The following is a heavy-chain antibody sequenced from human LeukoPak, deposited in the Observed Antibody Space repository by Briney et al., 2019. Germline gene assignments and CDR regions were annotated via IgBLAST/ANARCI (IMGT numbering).Heavy chain of an antibody. Sequence: PSETLSLTCTVSGGSISSSSYYGGWICRPPGRGLEWIGSIYYSGRTYYNPSRKSQVPISVDTYKNQFSLKLSSVTAADTAVYYCEREGPDYYDSRGYYSTYWYCDLWGRGTLVTVSS. CDR2: IYYSGRT. J-gene: IGHJ2*01. CDR3: EREGPDYYDSRGYYSTYWYCDL. D-gene: IGHD3-22*01. V-gene: IGHV4-39*07. CDR1: GGSISSSSYY.